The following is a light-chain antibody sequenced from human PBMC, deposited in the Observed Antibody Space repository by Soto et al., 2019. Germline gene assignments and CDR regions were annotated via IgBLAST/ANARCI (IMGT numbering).Light chain of an antibody. CDR2: KAS. V-gene: IGKV1-5*03. CDR1: QSISTW. Sequence: DIQMTQSPSTLSASVGDTVTITCRASQSISTWLAWHKQKPGRAPNLLISKASTLESGVPSRFSGSGSGTDFTLTIRRLEPEDFAVYYCQQYGSSGTFGQGTKVDIK. CDR3: QQYGSSGT. J-gene: IGKJ1*01.